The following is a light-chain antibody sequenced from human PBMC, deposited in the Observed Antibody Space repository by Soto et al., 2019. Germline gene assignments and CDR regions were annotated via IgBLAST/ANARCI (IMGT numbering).Light chain of an antibody. J-gene: IGLJ3*02. CDR3: QSYDRSLSAYWV. CDR1: TSNIGTNT. Sequence: QAVLTQSPSASGTPGQRVSISCSGSTSNIGTNTVSWYQHVPGTAPKLLIYGHNRPAGVPDRFSASKSGTSASLAITGLQAEDEADYYCQSYDRSLSAYWVFGGGTKLTVL. CDR2: GHN. V-gene: IGLV1-44*01.